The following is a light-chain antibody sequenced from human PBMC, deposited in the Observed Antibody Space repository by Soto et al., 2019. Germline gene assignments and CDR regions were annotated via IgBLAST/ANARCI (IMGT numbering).Light chain of an antibody. CDR3: QQYFSSLPLS. CDR2: WAS. CDR1: QRLLFRSHTKNS. V-gene: IGKV4-1*01. J-gene: IGKJ4*01. Sequence: IVMTQSPGSLPLSLGERATINCKSSQRLLFRSHTKNSSAWYQQKPGQPPKLLVSWASTRQPGVPDRFNGSGSGTDFALTINPLQTADVEVYYWQQYFSSLPLSFGGGPKVEIK.